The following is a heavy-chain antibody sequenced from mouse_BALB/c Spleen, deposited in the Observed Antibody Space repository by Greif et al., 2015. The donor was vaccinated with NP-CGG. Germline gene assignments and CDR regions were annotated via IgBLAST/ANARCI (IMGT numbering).Heavy chain of an antibody. CDR3: ARDGNYWYFDV. Sequence: EVKVVESGGGLVKPGGSLKLSCAASGFTFSDYYMYWVRQTPEKRLEWVATISDGGSYTYYPDSVKGRFTISRDNAKNNLYLQMSSPKSEDTAMYYCARDGNYWYFDVWGAGTTVTVSS. CDR1: GFTFSDYY. D-gene: IGHD2-1*01. J-gene: IGHJ1*01. V-gene: IGHV5-4*02. CDR2: ISDGGSYT.